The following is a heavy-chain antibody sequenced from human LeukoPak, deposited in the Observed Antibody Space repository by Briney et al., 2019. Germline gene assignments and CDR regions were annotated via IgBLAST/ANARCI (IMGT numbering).Heavy chain of an antibody. J-gene: IGHJ3*02. CDR1: GGSISSGGYY. V-gene: IGHV4-39*07. D-gene: IGHD3-9*01. Sequence: SQTLSLTCTVSGGSISSGGYYWGWIRQPPGKGLEWIGSIYHSGSTYYNPSLKSRVTISVDTSKNQFSLKLSSVTAADTAVYYCAAEYYDILTGYYRVRAFDIWGQGTMVTVSS. CDR3: AAEYYDILTGYYRVRAFDI. CDR2: IYHSGST.